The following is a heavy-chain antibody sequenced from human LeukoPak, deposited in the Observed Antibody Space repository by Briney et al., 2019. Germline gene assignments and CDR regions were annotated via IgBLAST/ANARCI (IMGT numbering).Heavy chain of an antibody. Sequence: GASVKVSCKASGYTFTSYDINWVRQATGQGLEWMGWINPNSGGTNYAQKFQGRVTMTRDTSISTAYMELSSLRSDDTAVYYCARGAVPAEDYWGQGTLVTVSS. CDR2: INPNSGGT. CDR1: GYTFTSYD. V-gene: IGHV1-2*02. D-gene: IGHD6-19*01. J-gene: IGHJ4*02. CDR3: ARGAVPAEDY.